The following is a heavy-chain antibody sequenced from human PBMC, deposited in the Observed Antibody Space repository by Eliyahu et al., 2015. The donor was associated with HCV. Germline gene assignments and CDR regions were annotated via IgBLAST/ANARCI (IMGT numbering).Heavy chain of an antibody. D-gene: IGHD6-6*01. CDR3: ARIRVAARPDFFVGWFDP. CDR2: IFSNDEK. V-gene: IGHV2-26*01. Sequence: LAHIFSNDEKSYSTSLKSRLTISKDTSKSQVVLTMTNMDPVDTATYYCARIRVAARPDFFVGWFDPWGQGTLVTVSS. J-gene: IGHJ5*02.